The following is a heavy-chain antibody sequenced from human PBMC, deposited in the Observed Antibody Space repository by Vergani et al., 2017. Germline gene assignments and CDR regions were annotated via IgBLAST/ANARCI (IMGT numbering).Heavy chain of an antibody. CDR2: IDWDDDK. J-gene: IGHJ4*02. D-gene: IGHD3-16*01. CDR1: GFSLTSSGMR. CDR3: APTKYGPTDRRGLYYFDF. V-gene: IGHV2-70*04. Sequence: QVTFKESGPALVNPRQALTLTCTFSGFSLTSSGMRVSWFRQSPGKALEWLARIDWDDDKFYSASLKTRLAIFKYFSNDLVVLTMTSIGPADSVTYYCAPTKYGPTDRRGLYYFDFWGQGTLVTVSS.